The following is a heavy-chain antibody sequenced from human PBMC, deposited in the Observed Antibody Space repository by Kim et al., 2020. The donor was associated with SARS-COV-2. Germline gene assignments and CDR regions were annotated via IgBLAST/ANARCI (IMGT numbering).Heavy chain of an antibody. CDR1: GYSFTSYW. CDR3: ATYSSSSLGGYYFDY. Sequence: GESLKISCKGSGYSFTSYWIGWVRQMPGKGLEWMGIIYPGDSDTRYSPSFQGQVTISADKSISTAYLQWSTLKASDTGMYYCATYSSSSLGGYYFDYWGQGTLVTVSS. V-gene: IGHV5-51*01. D-gene: IGHD6-6*01. CDR2: IYPGDSDT. J-gene: IGHJ4*02.